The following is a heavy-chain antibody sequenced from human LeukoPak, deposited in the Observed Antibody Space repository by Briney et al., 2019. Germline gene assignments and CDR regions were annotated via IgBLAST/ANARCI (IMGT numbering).Heavy chain of an antibody. CDR1: GFTFSTYW. CDR2: IKGDESAR. D-gene: IGHD1-26*01. CDR3: ARGVGGSLDY. Sequence: GRSLRLSCAASGFTFSTYWMAWVRQAPGKGLEWVANIKGDESARHQADSVKGRFTISRDNAQNSVYLQMSSLRGEDTAVYYCARGVGGSLDYWGQGTLVTVSS. V-gene: IGHV3-7*01. J-gene: IGHJ4*02.